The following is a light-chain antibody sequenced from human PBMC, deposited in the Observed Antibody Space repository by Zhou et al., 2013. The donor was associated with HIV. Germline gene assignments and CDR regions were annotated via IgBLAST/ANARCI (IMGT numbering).Light chain of an antibody. CDR1: QSVSSSY. Sequence: EIVLTQSPGTLSLSPGERATLSCRASQSVSSSYLGWYQQKPGQAPRLLIYGASSRATGIPDRFSGSGSGTDFTLTISSLQSEDFAVYYCQQYNNWPPLTFGGGTKVEIK. J-gene: IGKJ4*01. V-gene: IGKV3-20*01. CDR2: GAS. CDR3: QQYNNWPPLT.